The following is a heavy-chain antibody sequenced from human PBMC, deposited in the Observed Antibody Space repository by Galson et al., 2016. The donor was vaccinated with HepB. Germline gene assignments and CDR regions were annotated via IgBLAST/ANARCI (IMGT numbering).Heavy chain of an antibody. CDR2: IYHTGTT. CDR3: ARVGGYFHGMDV. Sequence: LSLTCAVSGGSISNGGDSWSWIRQPPGKGLEWLGSIYHTGTTYDNPSLKSRLSMSVDKFTNQFSLKLTSVTAADTAVYYCARVGGYFHGMDVWGRGTTVTVSS. V-gene: IGHV4-30-2*01. CDR1: GGSISNGGDS. J-gene: IGHJ6*02. D-gene: IGHD3-16*01.